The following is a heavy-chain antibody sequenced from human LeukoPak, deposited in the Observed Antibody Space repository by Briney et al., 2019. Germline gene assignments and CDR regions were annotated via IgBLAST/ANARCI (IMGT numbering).Heavy chain of an antibody. V-gene: IGHV4-39*07. CDR3: ARDQGGGDGYNYYFDY. D-gene: IGHD5-24*01. CDR2: IYYSGST. J-gene: IGHJ4*02. Sequence: SETLSLTCTVSGGSISSSSYYWGWIRQPPGKGLEWIGSIYYSGSTYYNPSLKSRVTISVDTSKNQFSLKLSSVTAADTAVYYCARDQGGGDGYNYYFDYWGQGTLVTVSS. CDR1: GGSISSSSYY.